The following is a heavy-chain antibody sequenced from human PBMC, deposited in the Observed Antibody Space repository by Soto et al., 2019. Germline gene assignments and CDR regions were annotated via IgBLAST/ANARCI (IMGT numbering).Heavy chain of an antibody. CDR2: ITWNSDSL. Sequence: PGGSLRLSCAASGFTFDDFAMHWVRQAPGKGLEWVSGITWNSDSLVYGDSVKGRFTISRDNAKNSLYLQMNSLRIEDTAVYYCAKDMTRPIGGRLDYWGQGTLVTVSS. CDR1: GFTFDDFA. V-gene: IGHV3-9*01. D-gene: IGHD2-15*01. CDR3: AKDMTRPIGGRLDY. J-gene: IGHJ4*02.